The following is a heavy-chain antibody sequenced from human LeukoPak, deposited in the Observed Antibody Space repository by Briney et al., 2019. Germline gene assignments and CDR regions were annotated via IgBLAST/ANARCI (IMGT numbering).Heavy chain of an antibody. D-gene: IGHD2-8*02. CDR1: GFTFSTFA. J-gene: IGHJ4*02. Sequence: WGSLRLSCVASGFTFSTFAMIWVRQPPGKGLEWVSSIFPSGGEIHYADSVRGRFTISRDNSKSTLSLQMNSLRVEDTAIYYCATYRQVLLPFESWGQGTLVTVSS. V-gene: IGHV3-23*01. CDR2: IFPSGGEI. CDR3: ATYRQVLLPFES.